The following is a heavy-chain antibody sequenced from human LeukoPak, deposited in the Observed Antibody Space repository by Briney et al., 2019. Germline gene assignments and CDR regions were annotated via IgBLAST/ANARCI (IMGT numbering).Heavy chain of an antibody. V-gene: IGHV3-30*03. Sequence: GGSLRLSCAASGFTFSSYGMHWVRQAPGKGLEWVAVISYDGSNKYYADSVKGRFTVSRDDAKNSLYLQMNSLRDEDTAVYYCARVSGVRNGIVVIPAAIDYWGQGTLVTVSS. D-gene: IGHD2-2*01. CDR1: GFTFSSYG. J-gene: IGHJ4*02. CDR2: ISYDGSNK. CDR3: ARVSGVRNGIVVIPAAIDY.